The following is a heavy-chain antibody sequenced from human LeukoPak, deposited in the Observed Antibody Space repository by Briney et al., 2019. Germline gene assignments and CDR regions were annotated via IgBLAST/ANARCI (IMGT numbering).Heavy chain of an antibody. CDR1: GFTFSNYG. Sequence: PGGSLRLSCAASGFTFSNYGMHWVRQAPGKGLEWVAVISYDGSNKYYAESVKGRFTISRDNSKNTLYLQMNSLRPEDTAVYYCAKDFWTYGSGSSVDCWGQGTLVTVSS. CDR2: ISYDGSNK. V-gene: IGHV3-30*18. J-gene: IGHJ4*02. CDR3: AKDFWTYGSGSSVDC. D-gene: IGHD3-10*01.